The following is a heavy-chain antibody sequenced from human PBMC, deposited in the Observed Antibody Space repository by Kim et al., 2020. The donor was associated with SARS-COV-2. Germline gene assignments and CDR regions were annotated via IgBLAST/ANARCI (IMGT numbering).Heavy chain of an antibody. Sequence: SETLSLTCAVYGGSFSGYYWSWIRQPPGKGLEWIGEINHSGSTNYNPSLKSRVTISVDTSKNQFSLKLSSVTAADTAVYYCARGPLYGDYVRNAYYYYGMDVWGQGTTVTVSS. CDR2: INHSGST. D-gene: IGHD4-17*01. CDR3: ARGPLYGDYVRNAYYYYGMDV. V-gene: IGHV4-34*01. J-gene: IGHJ6*02. CDR1: GGSFSGYY.